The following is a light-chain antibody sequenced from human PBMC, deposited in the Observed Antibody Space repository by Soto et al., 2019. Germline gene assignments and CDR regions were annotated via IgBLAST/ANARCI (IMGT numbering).Light chain of an antibody. J-gene: IGKJ4*01. CDR2: KAS. CDR1: QSITTW. CDR3: QRYNTYPLT. Sequence: DIQMTQSPSTLSASVGDRVTITCRASQSITTWLAWYQQKPGKAPKVLIYKASSLESGVPSRFSGSGSGTEFTLTISSLQPDDSATYYCQRYNTYPLTFGGGTTVDIK. V-gene: IGKV1-5*03.